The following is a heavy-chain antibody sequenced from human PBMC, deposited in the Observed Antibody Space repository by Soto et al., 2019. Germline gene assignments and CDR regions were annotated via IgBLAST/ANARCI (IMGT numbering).Heavy chain of an antibody. J-gene: IGHJ6*02. CDR1: GYSFTSYW. CDR3: ARLSSGTAAGTGSYYGMDV. D-gene: IGHD6-13*01. V-gene: IGHV5-51*01. Sequence: GESLKISCKGSGYSFTSYWIGWVRQMPGKSLEWMGIIYPGDSDTRYSPSFQGQVTISADKSISTAYLQWSSLKASDTAMYYCARLSSGTAAGTGSYYGMDVWGQGTTVTVSS. CDR2: IYPGDSDT.